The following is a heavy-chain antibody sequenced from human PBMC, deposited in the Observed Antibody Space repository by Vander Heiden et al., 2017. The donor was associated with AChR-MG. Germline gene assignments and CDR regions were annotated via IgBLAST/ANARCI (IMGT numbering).Heavy chain of an antibody. Sequence: QVQLVQSGAEVKKPGSSVKVSCKASGGTFSSYAISWVRQAPGQGLEWMGGIIPIFGTANYAQKFQGRVTMTADESTSTAYMELSSLRSEDTAVYYCARDPNNYYDSSWYAFDIWGEGTMVTVSS. D-gene: IGHD3-22*01. J-gene: IGHJ3*02. CDR1: GGTFSSYA. V-gene: IGHV1-69*01. CDR2: IIPIFGTA. CDR3: ARDPNNYYDSSWYAFDI.